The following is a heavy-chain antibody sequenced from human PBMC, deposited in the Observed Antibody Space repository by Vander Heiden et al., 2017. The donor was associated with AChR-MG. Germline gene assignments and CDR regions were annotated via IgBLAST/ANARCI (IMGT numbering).Heavy chain of an antibody. J-gene: IGHJ6*02. CDR3: ARSTGYATTYYYYGMDV. CDR1: GGTFSSYA. Sequence: QVQLVQSGAEVKKPGSSVKVSCKASGGTFSSYAISWVRQAPGQGLEWMGGIIPIFGTANYAQKFQGRVTITADESTSTAYMELSSLRSEDTAVYYCARSTGYATTYYYYGMDVWGQGTTVTVSS. CDR2: IIPIFGTA. D-gene: IGHD3-9*01. V-gene: IGHV1-69*01.